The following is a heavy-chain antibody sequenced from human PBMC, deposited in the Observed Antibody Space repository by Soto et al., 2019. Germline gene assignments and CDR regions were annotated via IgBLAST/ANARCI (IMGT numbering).Heavy chain of an antibody. V-gene: IGHV4-34*01. CDR3: ARRLTTRNFDY. CDR2: INHSGST. J-gene: IGHJ4*02. CDR1: GGSFSGYY. D-gene: IGHD4-17*01. Sequence: QVQLQQWGAGLLKPSETLSLTCAVYGGSFSGYYWSWIRQPPGKGLEWIGEINHSGSTNYNPSLKSXXTXSXXTSKNQFSLKLSSVTAADTAVYYCARRLTTRNFDYWGQGTLVTVSS.